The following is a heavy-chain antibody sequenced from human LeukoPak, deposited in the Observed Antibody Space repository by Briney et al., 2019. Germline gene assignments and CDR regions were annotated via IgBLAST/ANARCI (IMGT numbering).Heavy chain of an antibody. D-gene: IGHD2-2*01. CDR2: IYTSGST. CDR1: GGSISSGSYY. Sequence: SQTLSLTCTVSGGSISSGSYYWSWIRQPAGKGLEWIGHIYTSGSTNYNPSLKSRVTISVDTSKSQFSLKLSSVTAADTAVYYCARDPEFVVPAALGPIYYYYMDVWGKGTTVTVSS. CDR3: ARDPEFVVPAALGPIYYYYMDV. J-gene: IGHJ6*03. V-gene: IGHV4-61*09.